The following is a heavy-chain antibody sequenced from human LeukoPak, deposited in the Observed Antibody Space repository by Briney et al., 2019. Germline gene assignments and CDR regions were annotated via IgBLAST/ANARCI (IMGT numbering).Heavy chain of an antibody. CDR2: IYTSGSP. V-gene: IGHV4-4*07. Sequence: PSEALSLTCTVSGGSISSYYWSWIRQPAGKGLEWIGRIYTSGSPNYNASLKSRVTMSVDTSKNQFSLKLRSMTAADTALYYCARGRSATMFDYWGQGTLVTVSS. D-gene: IGHD3-10*01. J-gene: IGHJ4*02. CDR3: ARGRSATMFDY. CDR1: GGSISSYY.